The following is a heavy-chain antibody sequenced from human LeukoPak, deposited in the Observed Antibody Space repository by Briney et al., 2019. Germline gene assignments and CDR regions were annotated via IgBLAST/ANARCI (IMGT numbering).Heavy chain of an antibody. CDR1: GAFISSYQ. CDR3: ARGVYIAAAQYGY. Sequence: PSETLSLTCTVSGAFISSYQWSWIRLPPGKGLEWIGYIYYNGSTNYNPSLKSRVTISVDTSKNQFSLKLSSVTAADTAVYYCARGVYIAAAQYGYWGQGTLVTVSS. D-gene: IGHD6-13*01. V-gene: IGHV4-59*01. J-gene: IGHJ4*02. CDR2: IYYNGST.